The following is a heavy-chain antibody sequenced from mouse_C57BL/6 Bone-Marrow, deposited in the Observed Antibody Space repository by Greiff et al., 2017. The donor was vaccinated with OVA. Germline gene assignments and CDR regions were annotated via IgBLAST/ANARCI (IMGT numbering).Heavy chain of an antibody. Sequence: VKLQQSGAELVRPGASVTLSCKASGYTFTDYEMHWVKQTPVHGLEWIGAIDPETGGTAYNQKFKGKAILTADKSSSTAYMELRSLTSEDSAVYYCTRYPEGDYWGQGTSVTVSS. J-gene: IGHJ4*01. CDR2: IDPETGGT. V-gene: IGHV1-15*01. CDR3: TRYPEGDY. CDR1: GYTFTDYE.